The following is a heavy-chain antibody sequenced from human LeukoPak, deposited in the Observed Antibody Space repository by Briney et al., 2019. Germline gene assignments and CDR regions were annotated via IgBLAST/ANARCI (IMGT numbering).Heavy chain of an antibody. D-gene: IGHD2-2*01. Sequence: ASVKVSCKASGYSFTSHGINWVRQATGQGLEWMGWMDPNSGNTGYAQKFQSRVTMTRNTSIGTAYMELSSLRSEDTAVYYCARFSRYCSRTSCYLYGMDVWGQGTTVTVSS. V-gene: IGHV1-8*02. CDR1: GYSFTSHG. CDR3: ARFSRYCSRTSCYLYGMDV. CDR2: MDPNSGNT. J-gene: IGHJ6*02.